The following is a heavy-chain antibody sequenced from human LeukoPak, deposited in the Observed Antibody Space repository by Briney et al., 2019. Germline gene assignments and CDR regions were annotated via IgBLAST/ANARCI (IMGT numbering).Heavy chain of an antibody. CDR2: IYYSGST. Sequence: SETLSLTCTVSGGSISSSSYYWGWIRQPPGKGLEWIGSIYYSGSTYYNPSLKSRVTISVDTSKNQFSLKLSSVPAADTAVYYCARSGGVGASYDAFDIWGQGTMVTVSS. CDR1: GGSISSSSYY. D-gene: IGHD1-26*01. CDR3: ARSGGVGASYDAFDI. J-gene: IGHJ3*02. V-gene: IGHV4-39*01.